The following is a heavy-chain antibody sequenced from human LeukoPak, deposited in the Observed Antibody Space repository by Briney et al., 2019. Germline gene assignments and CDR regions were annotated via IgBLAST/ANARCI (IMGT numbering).Heavy chain of an antibody. CDR3: ASTLGVSYGSGRYYPRRRSNAFDI. D-gene: IGHD3-10*01. CDR2: IHHSGST. CDR1: GGSFSGYY. J-gene: IGHJ3*02. V-gene: IGHV4-34*01. Sequence: SETLSLTCAVYGGSFSGYYWSWVRPPPGRGLGWIGEIHHSGSTNYHPSLKSQVRISVDPSRNQFSLKLSSVTAADTAVYYCASTLGVSYGSGRYYPRRRSNAFDIWGQGTMVTVSS.